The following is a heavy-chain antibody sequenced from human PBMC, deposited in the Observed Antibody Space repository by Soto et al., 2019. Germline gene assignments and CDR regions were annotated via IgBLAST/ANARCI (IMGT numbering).Heavy chain of an antibody. CDR1: GFTFSNYG. Sequence: QVQLVESGGGVVQPGRSLRLSCAASGFTFSNYGMHWVRQVPGKGLEWVACIRNDGSNEIYVDSVKGRFTISRDNSKNTLYLQMNSLRDEYTAMYYCARAGIYYWSGGFDYWGQGNLVTVSS. D-gene: IGHD2-8*01. J-gene: IGHJ4*02. CDR3: ARAGIYYWSGGFDY. CDR2: IRNDGSNE. V-gene: IGHV3-33*01.